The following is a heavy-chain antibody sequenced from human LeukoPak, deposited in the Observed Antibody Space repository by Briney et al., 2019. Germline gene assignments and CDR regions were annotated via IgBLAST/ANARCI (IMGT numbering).Heavy chain of an antibody. Sequence: SETLSLTCTVSGGSISSYYWSWIRQPPGKGLEWIGYIYYSGSTNYNPSLKSRVTISVDTSKNQFSLKLSSVTAADTAVYYCARDDSWFDPWGQGTLVTVSS. J-gene: IGHJ5*02. V-gene: IGHV4-59*01. CDR3: ARDDSWFDP. CDR1: GGSISSYY. CDR2: IYYSGST.